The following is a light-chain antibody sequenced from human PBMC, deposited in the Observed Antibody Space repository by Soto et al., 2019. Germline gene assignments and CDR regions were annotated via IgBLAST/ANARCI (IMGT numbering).Light chain of an antibody. CDR1: QDITSY. CDR3: QHCDYLPI. Sequence: DIQMTQSPSSLSASVGDRVTITCQASQDITSYLNWYQHKPGKAPKLLIYDASILEAGVPPRFSGSGSGTDFTLTISSLQPEDVATYYCQHCDYLPIFGPGTTVYVK. J-gene: IGKJ3*01. CDR2: DAS. V-gene: IGKV1-33*01.